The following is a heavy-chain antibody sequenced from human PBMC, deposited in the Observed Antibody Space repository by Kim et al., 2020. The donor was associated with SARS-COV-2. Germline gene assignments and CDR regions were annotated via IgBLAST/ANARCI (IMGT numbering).Heavy chain of an antibody. D-gene: IGHD6-19*01. CDR1: GGSFSGYY. J-gene: IGHJ6*02. CDR2: INHSGST. V-gene: IGHV4-34*01. Sequence: SETLSLTCAVYGGSFSGYYWSWIRQPPGKGLEWIGEINHSGSTNYNPSLKSRVTISVDTSKNQFSLKLSSVTAADTAVYYCARGRYSSGWYGYYYGMDVWGQGTTVTVSS. CDR3: ARGRYSSGWYGYYYGMDV.